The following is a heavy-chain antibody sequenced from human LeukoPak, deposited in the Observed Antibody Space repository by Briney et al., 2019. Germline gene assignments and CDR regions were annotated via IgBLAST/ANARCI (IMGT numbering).Heavy chain of an antibody. D-gene: IGHD6-13*01. V-gene: IGHV4-59*08. Sequence: SETLSLTCTVSGGSISSYYWSWIRQPPGKGLEWIGYIYYSGSTNYNPSLKSRVTISVDTSKNQFSLKLSSVTAADTAVYYCAKGTGSWYGGGYDGMDVWGQGTTVTVSS. CDR2: IYYSGST. CDR3: AKGTGSWYGGGYDGMDV. CDR1: GGSISSYY. J-gene: IGHJ6*02.